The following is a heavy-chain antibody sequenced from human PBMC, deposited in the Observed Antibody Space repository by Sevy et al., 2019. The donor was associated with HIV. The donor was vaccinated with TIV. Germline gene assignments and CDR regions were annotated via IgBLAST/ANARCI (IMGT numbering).Heavy chain of an antibody. J-gene: IGHJ6*02. CDR1: GGTFSGYA. V-gene: IGHV1-69*13. CDR3: AWGQMGIPSASLYGMDL. CDR2: IIPIFGVG. D-gene: IGHD5-18*01. Sequence: ASVKVSCKASGGTFSGYAISWVRQAPGQGLEWMGGIIPIFGVGNYAQKVQGRITITADESAGTSYLDLSSLRSEDTAVYDCAWGQMGIPSASLYGMDLWGQGTTVTVSS.